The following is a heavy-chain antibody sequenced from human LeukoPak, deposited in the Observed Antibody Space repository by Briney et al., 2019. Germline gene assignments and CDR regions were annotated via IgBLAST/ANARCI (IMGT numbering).Heavy chain of an antibody. D-gene: IGHD3-9*01. V-gene: IGHV4-38-2*01. J-gene: IGHJ3*02. CDR3: AGESEGYDILTGDDAFDI. CDR1: GFTFSSHGM. CDR2: IYYSGST. Sequence: GTLRLSCAASGFTFSSHGMSWVRQAPGKGLEWIGSIYYSGSTYYNPSLKSRVTISVDTSKNQFSLKLSSVTAADTAVYYCAGESEGYDILTGDDAFDIWGQGTMVTVSS.